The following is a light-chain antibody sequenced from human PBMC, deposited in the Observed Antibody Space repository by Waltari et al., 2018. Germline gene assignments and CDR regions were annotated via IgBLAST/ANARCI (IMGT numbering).Light chain of an antibody. CDR2: GAS. CDR3: QQYNNWPPIT. CDR1: QSISSN. V-gene: IGKV3-15*01. Sequence: EIVMTQSPATLSVSPGERATLSYRASQSISSNLAWYQQKPGQAPRLLIYGASTRATGIPARFIGSGSGTEFTLTISSMQSEDFAVYYCQQYNNWPPITFGQGTRLEIK. J-gene: IGKJ5*01.